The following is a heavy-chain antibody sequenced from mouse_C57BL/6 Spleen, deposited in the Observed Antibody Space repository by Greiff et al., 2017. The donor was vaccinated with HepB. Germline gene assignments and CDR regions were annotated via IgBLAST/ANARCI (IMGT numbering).Heavy chain of an antibody. Sequence: EVKLMESGGGLVQPGGSLKLSCAASGFTFSDYGMAWVRQAPRKGPEWVAFISNLAYSIYYADTVTGRFTISRENAKNTLYLEMSSLRSEDTAMYYCARRDDYWYFDVWGTGTTVTVSS. CDR3: ARRDDYWYFDV. V-gene: IGHV5-15*04. CDR1: GFTFSDYG. D-gene: IGHD2-3*01. CDR2: ISNLAYSI. J-gene: IGHJ1*03.